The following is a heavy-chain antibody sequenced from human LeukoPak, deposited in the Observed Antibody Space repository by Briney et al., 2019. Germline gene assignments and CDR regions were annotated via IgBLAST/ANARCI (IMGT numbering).Heavy chain of an antibody. CDR1: GGSISSYY. V-gene: IGHV4-59*01. D-gene: IGHD6-19*01. CDR3: ARNGAVAAYTYDYGMDV. Sequence: WETLSLTCTVSGGSISSYYWSWIRQPPGKGLEWIGYIYYSGSTNYNLSLKSRVTISVDTSKNQFSLKLSSVTAADTAVYYCARNGAVAAYTYDYGMDVWGQGT. J-gene: IGHJ6*02. CDR2: IYYSGST.